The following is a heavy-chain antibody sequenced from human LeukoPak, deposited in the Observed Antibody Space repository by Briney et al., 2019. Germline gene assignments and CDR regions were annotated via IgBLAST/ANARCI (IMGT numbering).Heavy chain of an antibody. CDR3: ARWYSSSWYGNAFDI. Sequence: PAETLSLTCTVPGGSISSYYWSWIRQPPGKGLEWIGYIYYSGSTNYNPSLKSRVTISVDTSKNQFSLKLSSVTAADTAVYYCARWYSSSWYGNAFDIWGQGTMVTVSS. J-gene: IGHJ3*02. D-gene: IGHD6-13*01. CDR1: GGSISSYY. CDR2: IYYSGST. V-gene: IGHV4-59*01.